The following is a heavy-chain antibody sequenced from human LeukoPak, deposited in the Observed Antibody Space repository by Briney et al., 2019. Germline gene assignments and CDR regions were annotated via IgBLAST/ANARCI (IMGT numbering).Heavy chain of an antibody. CDR2: ISYDGTKK. CDR3: ARDRAYAFDN. D-gene: IGHD3-10*01. CDR1: GFTFSSYG. Sequence: TGRSLRLSCAASGFTFSSYGVHWVRQAPGKGLEWVAVISYDGTKKYYADSVKGRFTISGDNSKNTVYLQMNSLRAEDTAVYFCARDRAYAFDNWGQGTMVTVSS. V-gene: IGHV3-30*03. J-gene: IGHJ3*02.